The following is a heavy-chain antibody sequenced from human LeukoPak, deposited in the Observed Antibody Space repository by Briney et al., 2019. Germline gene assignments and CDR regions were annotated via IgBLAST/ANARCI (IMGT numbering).Heavy chain of an antibody. CDR2: ISYDGSNK. CDR1: GFTFSTYA. CDR3: ARGSGSYLYYFDY. V-gene: IGHV3-30*04. Sequence: PGGSLRLSCAASGFTFSTYAMHWVRQAPGKGLEWVAVISYDGSNKYYADSVKGRFTISRDNAKNTLYLQMNSLRAEDTAVYYCARGSGSYLYYFDYWGQGTLVTVSS. J-gene: IGHJ4*02. D-gene: IGHD1-26*01.